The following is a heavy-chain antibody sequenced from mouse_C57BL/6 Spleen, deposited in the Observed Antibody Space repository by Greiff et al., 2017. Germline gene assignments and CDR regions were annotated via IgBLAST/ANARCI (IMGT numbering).Heavy chain of an antibody. Sequence: VQLQQSGSELVKPGASVKISCKASGYSFTDYNMNWVKQSNGKSLEWIGVINPNYGTTSYNQKFKGKATLTVDQSSSTAYMQLNSLTSLDSAVYYGAIRGSKGAYYFDYWGQGTTLTVSS. CDR2: INPNYGTT. V-gene: IGHV1-39*01. CDR1: GYSFTDYN. J-gene: IGHJ2*01. CDR3: AIRGSKGAYYFDY. D-gene: IGHD6-1*01.